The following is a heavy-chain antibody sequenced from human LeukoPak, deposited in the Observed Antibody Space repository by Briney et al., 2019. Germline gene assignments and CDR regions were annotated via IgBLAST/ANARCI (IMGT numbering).Heavy chain of an antibody. CDR1: GFTFTSSA. D-gene: IGHD3-3*01. CDR2: IVVGSGNT. J-gene: IGHJ4*02. V-gene: IGHV1-58*02. CDR3: AKEGAITIFGVVHKGFFDY. Sequence: GASVKVSCKASGFTFTSSAMQWVRQARGQRLEWIGWIVVGSGNTNYAQKFQERVTITRDMSTSTAYMELSSLRSEDTAVYYCAKEGAITIFGVVHKGFFDYWGQGTLVTVSS.